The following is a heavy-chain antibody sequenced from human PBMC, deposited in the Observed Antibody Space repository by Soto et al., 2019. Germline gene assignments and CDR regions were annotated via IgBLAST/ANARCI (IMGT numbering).Heavy chain of an antibody. CDR1: GYTFTSYG. CDR3: ARVPQLLWANNWFDP. V-gene: IGHV1-18*01. CDR2: ISAYNGNT. J-gene: IGHJ5*02. Sequence: ASVKVSCKASGYTFTSYGISWVRQAPGQGLEWMGWISAYNGNTNYAQKLQGRVTMTTDTSTSTAYMELRSLRSDDTAVYYCARVPQLLWANNWFDPWGQGTLVTVSS. D-gene: IGHD2-2*01.